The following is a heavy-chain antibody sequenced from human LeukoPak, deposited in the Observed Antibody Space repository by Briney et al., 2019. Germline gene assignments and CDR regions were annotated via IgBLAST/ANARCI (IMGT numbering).Heavy chain of an antibody. J-gene: IGHJ4*02. D-gene: IGHD3-3*01. CDR3: ARDLEIGSSSYYFDY. CDR2: IWYDGSNK. V-gene: IGHV3-33*01. CDR1: GFTFSTYG. Sequence: GGSLRLSCAASGFTFSTYGMHWVRQAPGKGLEWVAVIWYDGSNKYYADSVRGRFTISRDNFENTLYLQMNSLRAEDTAVYYCARDLEIGSSSYYFDYWGQGTLVTVSS.